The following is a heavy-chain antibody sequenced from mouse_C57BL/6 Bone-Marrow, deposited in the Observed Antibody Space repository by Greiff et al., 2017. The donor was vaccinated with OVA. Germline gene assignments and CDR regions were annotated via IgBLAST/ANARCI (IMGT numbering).Heavy chain of an antibody. Sequence: EVQLQESVAELVRPGASVKLSCTASGFNITNNYMHWVKQRPEQGLEWIGRIDPANGNTKYAQKFQGKATITVDTSSNTAYLQLSSLTSEDTAIYYCARGRDNYNYYAMEYWGQGTSVTVSS. V-gene: IGHV14-3*01. CDR3: ARGRDNYNYYAMEY. CDR1: GFNITNNY. D-gene: IGHD1-3*01. CDR2: IDPANGNT. J-gene: IGHJ4*01.